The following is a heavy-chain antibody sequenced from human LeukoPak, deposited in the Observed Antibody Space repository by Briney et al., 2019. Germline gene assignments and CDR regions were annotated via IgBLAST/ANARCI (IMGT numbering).Heavy chain of an antibody. CDR1: GGTFSSYA. J-gene: IGHJ5*02. CDR3: AGIAVAGYTNWFDP. V-gene: IGHV1-69*06. D-gene: IGHD6-19*01. Sequence: GASVKVSCKASGGTFSSYAISWVRQAPEQGLEWMGGIIPIFGTANYAQKFQGRVTITADKSTSTAYMELSSLRSEDTAVYYCAGIAVAGYTNWFDPWGQGTLVTVSS. CDR2: IIPIFGTA.